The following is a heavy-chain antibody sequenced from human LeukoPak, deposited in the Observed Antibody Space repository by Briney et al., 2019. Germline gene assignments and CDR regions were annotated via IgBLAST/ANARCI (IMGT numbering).Heavy chain of an antibody. CDR3: AKSYDYIWGSYRFNWFDR. CDR2: ISGSGGST. J-gene: IGHJ5*02. Sequence: GGSLRLSCEASGFTFSSYAMSWVRQAPGKGLEWVSGISGSGGSTYYADSVKGRFTISRDNSKNTLYLQMNSLRAEDTAVYYCAKSYDYIWGSYRFNWFDRWGQGTLVTVSS. CDR1: GFTFSSYA. V-gene: IGHV3-23*01. D-gene: IGHD3-16*02.